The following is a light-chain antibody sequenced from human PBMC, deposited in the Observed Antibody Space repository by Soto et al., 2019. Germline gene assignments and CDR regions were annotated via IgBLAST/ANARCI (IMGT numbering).Light chain of an antibody. CDR3: SSYTTTSTYV. J-gene: IGLJ1*01. CDR2: EVT. V-gene: IGLV2-14*01. CDR1: SSDVGGYDY. Sequence: LTQPASVSGSPGQSITISCTGTSSDVGGYDYVSWYQQHPGKAPNFVIYEVTNRPSGVSHRFSGSKSGNTASLTISGLQAEDEADYYCSSYTTTSTYVFGTGTKVTVL.